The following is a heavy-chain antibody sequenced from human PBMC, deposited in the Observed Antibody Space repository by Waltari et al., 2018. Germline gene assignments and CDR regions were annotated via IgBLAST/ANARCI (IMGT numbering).Heavy chain of an antibody. CDR2: INEDVSEK. D-gene: IGHD5-12*01. Sequence: EVQLVESGGGLVQPGGSLRLSCEVSGFTFSRNWRSWVRQAPGKVLEWVTKINEDVSEKYYVDSVKGRFTISRDNAKSSLLLQVNSLRGEDTGVYYCVRDREYSLDYWGQGTLVTVSS. CDR3: VRDREYSLDY. V-gene: IGHV3-7*01. J-gene: IGHJ4*02. CDR1: GFTFSRNW.